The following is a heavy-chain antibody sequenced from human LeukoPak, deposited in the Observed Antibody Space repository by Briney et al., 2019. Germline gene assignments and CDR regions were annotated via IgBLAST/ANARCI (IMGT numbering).Heavy chain of an antibody. CDR3: ARTSIAARRANAFDI. CDR1: GGSISSYY. V-gene: IGHV4-30-2*01. J-gene: IGHJ3*02. Sequence: SQTLSLTRTVSGGSISSYYWSWIRQPPGKGLEWIGYIYHSGSTYYNPSLKSRATISVDRSKNQFSLKLSSVTAADTAVYYCARTSIAARRANAFDIWGQGTMVTVSS. D-gene: IGHD6-6*01. CDR2: IYHSGST.